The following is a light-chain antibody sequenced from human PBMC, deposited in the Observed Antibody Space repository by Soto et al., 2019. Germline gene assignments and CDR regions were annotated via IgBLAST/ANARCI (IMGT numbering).Light chain of an antibody. CDR1: SSDVGGYNY. J-gene: IGLJ1*01. Sequence: QSVLPQPPSASGSPGQSVTISCTGTSSDVGGYNYVSWYQQHPGKAPKLMIYEVSKRPSGVPDRFSGSKSGNTASLTVSGLQAEDEADYYCSSYAGSNNNYVFGTGTKVTV. CDR3: SSYAGSNNNYV. V-gene: IGLV2-8*01. CDR2: EVS.